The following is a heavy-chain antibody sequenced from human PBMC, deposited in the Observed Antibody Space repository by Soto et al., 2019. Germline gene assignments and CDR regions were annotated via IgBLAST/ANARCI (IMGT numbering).Heavy chain of an antibody. CDR1: GFSFSTYL. D-gene: IGHD2-21*02. V-gene: IGHV3-7*01. Sequence: XGSLRLSCAASGFSFSTYLMSWVRQAPGKGLEWVANIKQGGNEKFYVDSVKGRFTISRDNDKKSLYLQMDSLRVEDTAVYYCVGALTYEVTYYYYGMDVWGQGTTVTVSS. CDR3: VGALTYEVTYYYYGMDV. J-gene: IGHJ6*02. CDR2: IKQGGNEK.